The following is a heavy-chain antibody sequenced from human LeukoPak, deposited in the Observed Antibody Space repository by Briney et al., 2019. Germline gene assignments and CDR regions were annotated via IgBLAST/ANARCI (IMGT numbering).Heavy chain of an antibody. Sequence: SETLSLTCTVSGGSISSYYWSWIRQPPGKGLEWIGYFYHSGITKYNPSLKSRVTISVDTSKNQFSLKLSSVTAADTAIYYCARGTYSGSYSGYFDYWGQGTLVTVSS. D-gene: IGHD1-26*01. CDR2: FYHSGIT. V-gene: IGHV4-59*12. CDR3: ARGTYSGSYSGYFDY. J-gene: IGHJ4*02. CDR1: GGSISSYY.